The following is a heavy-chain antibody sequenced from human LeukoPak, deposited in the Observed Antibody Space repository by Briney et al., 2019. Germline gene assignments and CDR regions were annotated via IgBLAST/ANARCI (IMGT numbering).Heavy chain of an antibody. J-gene: IGHJ4*02. CDR1: GFTFDDYA. V-gene: IGHV3-33*08. Sequence: GGSLRLSCAASGFTFDDYAMHWVRQAAGKGLEWVAVIWADGSKTIYADAVKGRFTISKDNSENTLYLQMNSLRVEDTAVYYCATDKGGSPFDYWGQGTLVTVSS. CDR3: ATDKGGSPFDY. CDR2: IWADGSKT. D-gene: IGHD1-26*01.